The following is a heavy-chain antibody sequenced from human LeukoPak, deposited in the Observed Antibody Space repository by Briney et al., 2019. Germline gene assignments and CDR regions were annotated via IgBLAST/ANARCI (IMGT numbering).Heavy chain of an antibody. CDR2: INPNSGGT. CDR3: ARVGYCSSTSCYLKDAFDI. D-gene: IGHD2-2*01. V-gene: IGHV1-2*02. Sequence: APVKVSCKASGYTVTGYYMHWVRQAPGQGLEWMGWINPNSGGTNYAQKFQGRVTMTRDTSISTAYMELSRLRSDDTAVYYCARVGYCSSTSCYLKDAFDIWGQGTMVTVSS. CDR1: GYTVTGYY. J-gene: IGHJ3*02.